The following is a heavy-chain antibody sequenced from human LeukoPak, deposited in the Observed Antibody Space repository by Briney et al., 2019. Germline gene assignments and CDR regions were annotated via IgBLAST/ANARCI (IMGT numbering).Heavy chain of an antibody. V-gene: IGHV4-59*01. CDR2: IYYSGST. Sequence: SETLSLTCTVSGGSISSYYWSWIRQPPGKGLEWLGYIYYSGSTNYNPSLKSRVTISVDTSKNQFSLKLSSVTAADTAVYYCARGTAVAGTFDYWGQGTLVTVSS. CDR1: GGSISSYY. J-gene: IGHJ4*02. CDR3: ARGTAVAGTFDY. D-gene: IGHD6-19*01.